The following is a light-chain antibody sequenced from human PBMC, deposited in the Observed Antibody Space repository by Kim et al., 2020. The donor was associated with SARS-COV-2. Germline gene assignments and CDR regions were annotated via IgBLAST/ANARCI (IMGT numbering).Light chain of an antibody. CDR1: SSDVGGYNY. J-gene: IGLJ1*01. Sequence: SFTISCPGTSSDVGGYNYVSWYQQHPAKAPKLMIYDVTSRPSGVSNRFSGSKSGNTASLTISGLQAEDEADYYCISYTGSSTPYVFGTGTKVTVL. V-gene: IGLV2-14*03. CDR2: DVT. CDR3: ISYTGSSTPYV.